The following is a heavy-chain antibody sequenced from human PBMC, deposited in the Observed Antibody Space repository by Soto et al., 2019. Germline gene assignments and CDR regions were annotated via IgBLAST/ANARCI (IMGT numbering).Heavy chain of an antibody. D-gene: IGHD6-19*01. CDR2: INHSGST. V-gene: IGHV4-34*01. CDR3: ARGGRRIPAGFEGFAFDP. Sequence: SETLSLTCAVYGGSFSGYYWSWIRQPPGKGLEWIGEINHSGSTNYNPSLKSRVTISVDTSKNQFSLKLSSVTAADTAVYYCARGGRRIPAGFEGFAFDPWGQGTLVTVSS. J-gene: IGHJ5*02. CDR1: GGSFSGYY.